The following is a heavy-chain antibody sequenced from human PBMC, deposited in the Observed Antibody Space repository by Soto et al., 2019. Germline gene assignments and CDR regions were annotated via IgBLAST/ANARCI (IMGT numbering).Heavy chain of an antibody. CDR2: IYSSGSA. J-gene: IGHJ4*02. V-gene: IGHV4-30-4*01. Sequence: SETLSLTCTVSGGSITSSNYYWSWIRQSPGEGLEWIGHIYSSGSAYYNPSLMSRVSMSIDTSKNQFSLNLNSVTVADTAVYFCARELRGYSYGPGEVYWGRGTLVTVSS. CDR3: ARELRGYSYGPGEVY. D-gene: IGHD5-18*01. CDR1: GGSITSSNYY.